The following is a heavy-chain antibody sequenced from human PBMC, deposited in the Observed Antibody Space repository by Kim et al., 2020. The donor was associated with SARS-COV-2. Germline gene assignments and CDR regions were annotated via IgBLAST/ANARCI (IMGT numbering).Heavy chain of an antibody. V-gene: IGHV3-30*18. CDR1: GFTFSSYG. CDR3: AKDIGVANNWFDP. CDR2: ISYDGSNK. J-gene: IGHJ5*02. Sequence: GGSLRLSCAASGFTFSSYGMHWVRQAPGKGLEWVAVISYDGSNKYYADSVKGRFTISRDNSKNTLYLQMNSLRAEDTAVYYCAKDIGVANNWFDPWGQGTLVTVSS. D-gene: IGHD2-15*01.